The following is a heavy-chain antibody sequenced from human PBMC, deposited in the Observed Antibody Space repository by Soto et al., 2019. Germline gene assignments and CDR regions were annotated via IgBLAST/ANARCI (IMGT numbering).Heavy chain of an antibody. D-gene: IGHD3-10*01. CDR1: GYTFTNYA. CDR3: AKDAITMVRGVISYYGMDV. Sequence: GASVKVSCKASGYTFTNYAMHWVRQAPGQRLEWMGWINAGNGNTKYSQKFQGRVTITRDTSASTAYMELNSLRAEDTALYYCAKDAITMVRGVISYYGMDVWGQGTTVTVSS. V-gene: IGHV1-3*01. J-gene: IGHJ6*02. CDR2: INAGNGNT.